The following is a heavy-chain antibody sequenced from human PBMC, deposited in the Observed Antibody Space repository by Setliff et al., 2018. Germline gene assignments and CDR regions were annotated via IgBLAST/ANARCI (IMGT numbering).Heavy chain of an antibody. CDR1: GFTFSNYW. CDR3: AKDRRNVLRFKWFDP. Sequence: GGSLRLSCAASGFTFSNYWMSWVRQAPGKGLEWVANIKQDGSEKYYVDSVKGRFTISRDSSKNTLYLQMNSLRDEDTAVYYCAKDRRNVLRFKWFDPWGQGTLVTVSS. D-gene: IGHD3-3*01. V-gene: IGHV3-7*03. CDR2: IKQDGSEK. J-gene: IGHJ5*02.